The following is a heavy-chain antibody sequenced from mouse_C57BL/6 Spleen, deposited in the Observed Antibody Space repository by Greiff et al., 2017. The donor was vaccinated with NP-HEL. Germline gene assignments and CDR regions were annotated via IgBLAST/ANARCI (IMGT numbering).Heavy chain of an antibody. D-gene: IGHD2-10*02. CDR2: INPGSGGT. CDR3: AGGMGYFDV. J-gene: IGHJ1*03. CDR1: GYAFTNYL. Sequence: QVQLQQSGAELVRPGTSVKVSCKASGYAFTNYLIEWVKQRPGQGLEWIGMINPGSGGTNYNEKFKGKATLTADKSSSTAYMQLSSLTSEDSAVYFCAGGMGYFDVWGTGTTVTVSS. V-gene: IGHV1-54*01.